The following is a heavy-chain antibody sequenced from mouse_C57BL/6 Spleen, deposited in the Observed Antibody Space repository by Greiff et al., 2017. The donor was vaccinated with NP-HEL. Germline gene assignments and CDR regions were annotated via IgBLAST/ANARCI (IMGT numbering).Heavy chain of an antibody. CDR1: GYTFTSYW. J-gene: IGHJ4*01. D-gene: IGHD2-2*01. CDR2: IDPSDSET. Sequence: VQLQQPGAELVRPGSSVKLSCKASGYTFTSYWMHWVKQRPIQGLEWIGNIDPSDSETHYNQKFKDKATLTVDKSSSTAYMQLSSLTSEDSAVYYCARVWLRRDYAMDYWGQGTSVTVSS. V-gene: IGHV1-52*01. CDR3: ARVWLRRDYAMDY.